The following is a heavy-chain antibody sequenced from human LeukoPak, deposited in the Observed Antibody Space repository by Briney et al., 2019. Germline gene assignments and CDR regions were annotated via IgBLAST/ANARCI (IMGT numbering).Heavy chain of an antibody. J-gene: IGHJ4*02. Sequence: GGSLRLSCAASVFTVSSNYMRWVRQARGKGLEWVSVIYSGGSTYHADSVKGRFTISSDNSKTTLYLQMNSLRAEDTAVYYCARPHYCSGGSCYNYFDYWGQGTLVTVSS. CDR1: VFTVSSNY. CDR3: ARPHYCSGGSCYNYFDY. V-gene: IGHV3-66*04. CDR2: IYSGGST. D-gene: IGHD2-15*01.